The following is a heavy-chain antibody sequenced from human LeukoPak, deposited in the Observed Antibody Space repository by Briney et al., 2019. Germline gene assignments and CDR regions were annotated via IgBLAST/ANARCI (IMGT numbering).Heavy chain of an antibody. D-gene: IGHD3-3*01. CDR3: ARGSPRFLEWLSFDY. J-gene: IGHJ4*02. V-gene: IGHV4-59*11. Sequence: SETLSLTCTVSGGSISSHYWSWIRQPPGKGLEWIGYIYYSGSTNYNPSLKSRVTISVDTSKNQLSLKLSSVTAADTAVYYCARGSPRFLEWLSFDYWGQGTLVTVSS. CDR1: GGSISSHY. CDR2: IYYSGST.